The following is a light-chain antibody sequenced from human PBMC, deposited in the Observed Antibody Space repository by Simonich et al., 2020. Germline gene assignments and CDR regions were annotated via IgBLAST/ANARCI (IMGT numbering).Light chain of an antibody. CDR3: QQYYSTPYT. V-gene: IGKV4-1*01. CDR1: PSVLYSSNNKHY. CDR2: LAS. Sequence: DIVMTQSPDSLAVSLGERATLNCKSSPSVLYSSNNKHYLAWYQQKPGQPPKLLIYLASTREAGFPDRFSGSGSGTDFTLTISSLQAEDVAVYYCQQYYSTPYTFGQGTKLEIK. J-gene: IGKJ2*01.